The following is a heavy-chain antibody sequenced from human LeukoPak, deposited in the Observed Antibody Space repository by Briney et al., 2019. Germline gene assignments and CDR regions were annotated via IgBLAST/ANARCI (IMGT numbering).Heavy chain of an antibody. D-gene: IGHD4-17*01. J-gene: IGHJ5*02. V-gene: IGHV4-59*12. CDR1: GGSISSYY. CDR3: ARAGDYGDYVGWFDP. CDR2: IYYSGST. Sequence: SETLSLTCTVSGGSISSYYWSWIRQPPGKGLEWIGYIYYSGSTNYNPSLKSRVTISVDTSKNQFSLKLTSVTAADTAVYYCARAGDYGDYVGWFDPWGQGTLVTVSS.